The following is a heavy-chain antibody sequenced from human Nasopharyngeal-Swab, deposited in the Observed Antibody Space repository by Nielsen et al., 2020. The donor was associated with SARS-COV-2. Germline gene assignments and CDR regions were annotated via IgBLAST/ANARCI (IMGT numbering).Heavy chain of an antibody. V-gene: IGHV4-39*01. CDR1: GGSISSSSYY. CDR2: IYYSGST. CDR3: ARQWGITMIVVATPQYIDY. Sequence: ESLKISCTVSGGSISSSSYYWGWIRQPPGKGLEWIGSIYYSGSTYYNPSLKSRVTISVDTSKNQFSLKLSSVTAADTAVYYCARQWGITMIVVATPQYIDYWGQGTLVTVSS. J-gene: IGHJ4*02. D-gene: IGHD3-22*01.